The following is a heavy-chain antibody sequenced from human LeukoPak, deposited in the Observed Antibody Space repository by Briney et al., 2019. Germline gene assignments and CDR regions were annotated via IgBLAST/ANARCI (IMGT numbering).Heavy chain of an antibody. CDR2: ISSSSSTI. CDR3: ARDLPVDY. D-gene: IGHD4-17*01. V-gene: IGHV3-48*01. Sequence: GGSLRLSCAASGFTFSSYSMNWVRPAPGKGLEWVSYISSSSSTIYYADSVKGRFTISRDNAKNSLYLQMNSLRAEDTAVYYCARDLPVDYWGQGTLVTVSS. CDR1: GFTFSSYS. J-gene: IGHJ4*02.